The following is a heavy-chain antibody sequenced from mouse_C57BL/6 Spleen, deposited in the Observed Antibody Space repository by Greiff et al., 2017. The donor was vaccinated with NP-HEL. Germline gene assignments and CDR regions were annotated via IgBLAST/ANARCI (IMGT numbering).Heavy chain of an antibody. CDR1: GYTFTDYN. J-gene: IGHJ4*01. Sequence: EVQLQQSGPELVKPGASVKMSCKASGYTFTDYNMHWVKQSHGKSLEWIGYINPNNGGTSYNQKFKGKATLTVNKSSSTAYMELRSLTSEDSAVYYCASLLLRTYAMDDWGQGTSVTVSS. CDR3: ASLLLRTYAMDD. CDR2: INPNNGGT. V-gene: IGHV1-22*01. D-gene: IGHD1-1*01.